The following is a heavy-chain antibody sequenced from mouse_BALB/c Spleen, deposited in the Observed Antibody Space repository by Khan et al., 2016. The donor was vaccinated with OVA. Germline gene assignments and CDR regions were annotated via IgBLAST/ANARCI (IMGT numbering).Heavy chain of an antibody. Sequence: EVQLQESGAELVKPGASVSLPCKASGFNIRDTYIHWVNQRPEQGLEWIGWVDPANVKTKYDPKFQGKATITADTSSNTVYLQLTSLTSEDTAIYSCVGPTGGWLAYWGQGTLVTVSS. J-gene: IGHJ3*01. V-gene: IGHV14-3*02. CDR3: VGPTGGWLAY. CDR1: GFNIRDTY. CDR2: VDPANVKT. D-gene: IGHD1-1*01.